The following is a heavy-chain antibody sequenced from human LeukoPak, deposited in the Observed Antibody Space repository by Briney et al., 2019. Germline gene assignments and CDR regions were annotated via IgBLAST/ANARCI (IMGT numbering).Heavy chain of an antibody. CDR3: ARATWDPNYYYYMDV. J-gene: IGHJ6*03. D-gene: IGHD1-26*01. CDR1: GFTFSSYW. V-gene: IGHV3-7*01. Sequence: PGGSLRLSCAASGFTFSSYWMSWVRRAPGKGLEWVANIKQDGSEKYYVDSVKGRFTISRDNAKNSLFLQMNSLRAEDTAVYFCARATWDPNYYYYMDVWGKGTTVTISS. CDR2: IKQDGSEK.